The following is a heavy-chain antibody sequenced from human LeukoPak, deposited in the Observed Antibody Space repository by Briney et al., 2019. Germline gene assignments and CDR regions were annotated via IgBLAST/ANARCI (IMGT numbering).Heavy chain of an antibody. CDR1: GFTFSDYY. Sequence: GGSLRLSCAASGFTFSDYYMSWIRQAPGKGLEWVSYISSSGSTIYYADSVKGRFTISRDNAKNSLYLQMNSLRAEDTAVYYCAKDAYCSSTSCPQDFDYWGQGTLVTVSS. J-gene: IGHJ4*02. V-gene: IGHV3-11*04. CDR3: AKDAYCSSTSCPQDFDY. D-gene: IGHD2-2*01. CDR2: ISSSGSTI.